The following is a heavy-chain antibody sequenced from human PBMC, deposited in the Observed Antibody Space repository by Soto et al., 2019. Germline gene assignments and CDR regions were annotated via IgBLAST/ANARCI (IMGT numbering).Heavy chain of an antibody. CDR1: GGSISSGGYY. CDR2: IYYSGST. J-gene: IGHJ6*04. V-gene: IGHV4-31*03. D-gene: IGHD2-8*01. CDR3: AREVLMVYAPEPYYYYGMDV. Sequence: PSETLSLTCTVSGGSISSGGYYWSWIRQHPGKGLEWIGYIYYSGSTYYNPSLKSRVTISVDTSKNQFSLKLSSVTAADTAVYYCAREVLMVYAPEPYYYYGMDVWGKGTTVTVAS.